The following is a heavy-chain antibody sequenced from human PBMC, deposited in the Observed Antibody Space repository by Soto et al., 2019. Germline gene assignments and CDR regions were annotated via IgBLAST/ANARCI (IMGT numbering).Heavy chain of an antibody. CDR2: IYYSGST. CDR3: ARLYYDILTGYAAWFDP. Sequence: SETLSLTCTVSGGSISSYYWSWIRQPPGKGLEWIGYIYYSGSTYYNPSLKSRVTISVDTSKNQFSLKLSSVTAADTAVYYCARLYYDILTGYAAWFDPWGQGTLVTVSS. V-gene: IGHV4-59*08. CDR1: GGSISSYY. D-gene: IGHD3-9*01. J-gene: IGHJ5*02.